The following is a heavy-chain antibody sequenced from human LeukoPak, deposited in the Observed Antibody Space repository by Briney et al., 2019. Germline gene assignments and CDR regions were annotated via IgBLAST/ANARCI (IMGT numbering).Heavy chain of an antibody. J-gene: IGHJ3*02. CDR1: GGSISSSSYY. Sequence: LETLSLTCTVSGGSISSSSYYWGWIRQPPGKGLEWIGSIYYSGSTYYNPSLKSRVTISVDTSKNQFSLKLSSVTAADTAVYYCARHSIAVAQNAFDIWGQGTMVTVSS. CDR2: IYYSGST. CDR3: ARHSIAVAQNAFDI. D-gene: IGHD6-19*01. V-gene: IGHV4-39*01.